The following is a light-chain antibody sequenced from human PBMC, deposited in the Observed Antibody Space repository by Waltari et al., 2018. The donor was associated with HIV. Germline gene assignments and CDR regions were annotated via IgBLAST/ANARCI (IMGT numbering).Light chain of an antibody. CDR2: END. Sequence: QSVLTQPPSVSAAPGQKVAISCPVSSSNIGHDFVSGYQHVPGSAPKLLIYENDKRPSGIPDRFSGSKSGTSATLDITELQTGDGADYYCGTWDRSMDGGVFGGGTKLTVL. V-gene: IGLV1-51*01. J-gene: IGLJ2*01. CDR3: GTWDRSMDGGV. CDR1: SSNIGHDF.